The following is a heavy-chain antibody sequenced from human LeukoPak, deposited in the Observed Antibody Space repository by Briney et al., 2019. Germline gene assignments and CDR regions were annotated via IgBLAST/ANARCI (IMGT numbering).Heavy chain of an antibody. CDR1: GFTFSSFA. CDR3: AKAGYDCSGGSCYSSLDY. CDR2: ISGSGGST. D-gene: IGHD2-15*01. V-gene: IGHV3-23*01. Sequence: QPGGSLRLSCAASGFTFSSFAMSWVRQAPGKGLEWVSAISGSGGSTYYADSVKGRFTISRDNSKNTLYLQMNSLRAEDTAVYYCAKAGYDCSGGSCYSSLDYWGQGTLVTVSS. J-gene: IGHJ4*02.